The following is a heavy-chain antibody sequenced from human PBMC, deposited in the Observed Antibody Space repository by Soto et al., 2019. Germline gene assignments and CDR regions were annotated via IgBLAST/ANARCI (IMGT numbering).Heavy chain of an antibody. CDR1: GGSIKGGDNY. D-gene: IGHD2-15*01. CDR3: ARVRRVVLHYFFHY. Sequence: KPSETLSLTCTVSGGSIKGGDNYWSWIRQSPGKGLEWIGDIYHSGSTHYNPSLQSRLTMSIDTSKSQFSLRLSSVTAADTAVYFCARVRRVVLHYFFHYWGQGALVTVSS. V-gene: IGHV4-30-4*01. J-gene: IGHJ4*02. CDR2: IYHSGST.